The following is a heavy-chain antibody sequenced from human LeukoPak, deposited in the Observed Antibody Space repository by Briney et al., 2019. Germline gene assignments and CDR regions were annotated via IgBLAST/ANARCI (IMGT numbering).Heavy chain of an antibody. V-gene: IGHV3-23*01. Sequence: GGSLRLSCAASGFNFRSHAMSWVRQAPGKVLEWVSVISNGGAGTYYADSVKGRFTISRDNSKSTLYLQMSSLRAEDTAVYYCAKDHGTNVYDPFDYWGQGTLVTVSS. D-gene: IGHD2-8*01. CDR2: ISNGGAGT. CDR1: GFNFRSHA. J-gene: IGHJ4*02. CDR3: AKDHGTNVYDPFDY.